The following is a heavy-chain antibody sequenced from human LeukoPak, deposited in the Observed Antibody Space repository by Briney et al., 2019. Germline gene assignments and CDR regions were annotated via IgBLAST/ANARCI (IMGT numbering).Heavy chain of an antibody. Sequence: PSETLSLTCTVSGGSISSYYWSWIRQPPGKGLEWIGYIYYSGSTNYNPSLKSRVTISVDTSKNQFSLKLSSVTAADTAVYYCARVGVSRYYDILTGYLNWFDPWLQGTLVTVSS. CDR2: IYYSGST. V-gene: IGHV4-59*01. J-gene: IGHJ5*02. D-gene: IGHD3-9*01. CDR3: ARVGVSRYYDILTGYLNWFDP. CDR1: GGSISSYY.